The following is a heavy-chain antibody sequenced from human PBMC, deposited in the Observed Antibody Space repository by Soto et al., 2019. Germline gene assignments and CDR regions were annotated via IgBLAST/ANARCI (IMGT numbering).Heavy chain of an antibody. Sequence: ASVKVSCKVSGYTLTELSMHWVRQAPGKGLEWMGGFDPEDGETIYAQKFQGRVTMTEDTSTDTAYMELRSLRSEDTAVYYCATSQRWLQSKPTDYWGQGTLVTVSS. CDR2: FDPEDGET. CDR1: GYTLTELS. J-gene: IGHJ4*02. V-gene: IGHV1-24*01. D-gene: IGHD5-12*01. CDR3: ATSQRWLQSKPTDY.